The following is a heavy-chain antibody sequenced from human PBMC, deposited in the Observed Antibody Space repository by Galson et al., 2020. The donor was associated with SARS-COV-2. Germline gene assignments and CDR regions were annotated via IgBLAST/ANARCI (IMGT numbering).Heavy chain of an antibody. D-gene: IGHD3-10*02. J-gene: IGHJ4*02. V-gene: IGHV4-39*07. CDR3: ARDQFMVYVMFGEGGFDY. CDR2: IYYSGST. Sequence: SETLSLTCTVSGGSISSSSYYWGWIRQPPGKGLEWIGSIYYSGSTYYNPSLKSRVTISVDTSKNQFSLKLSSVTAADTAVYYCARDQFMVYVMFGEGGFDYWGQGTLVTVSS. CDR1: GGSISSSSYY.